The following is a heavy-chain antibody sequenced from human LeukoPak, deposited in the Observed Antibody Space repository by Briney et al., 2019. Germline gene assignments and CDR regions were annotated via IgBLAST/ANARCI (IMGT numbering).Heavy chain of an antibody. CDR2: IYYSGST. J-gene: IGHJ4*02. CDR3: ARLSGYSSSWYKYYFDY. CDR1: GGSISSSSYY. D-gene: IGHD6-13*01. V-gene: IGHV4-39*01. Sequence: PSETLSLTCTVSGGSISSSSYYWGWIRQPPGKGLQWIGSIYYSGSTYYNPSLKSRVTISVDTSKNQFSLKLSSVTAADTPVYYCARLSGYSSSWYKYYFDYWGQGTLVTVSS.